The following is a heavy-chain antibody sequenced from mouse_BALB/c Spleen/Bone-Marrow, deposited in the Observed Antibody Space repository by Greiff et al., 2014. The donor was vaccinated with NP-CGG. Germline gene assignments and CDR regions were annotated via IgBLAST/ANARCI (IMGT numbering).Heavy chain of an antibody. V-gene: IGHV1-80*01. D-gene: IGHD1-2*01. J-gene: IGHJ2*01. CDR1: GYAFSAYW. CDR2: IYPGYGDT. CDR3: TRSTAAFDY. Sequence: QVQLQQSGAELVRPGSSVKISCKASGYAFSAYWMNWVKQRPGQGLEWIGQIYPGYGDTNYNGKFKGEATLTADKSSNTAYMQLSSLTSEDSAVYFCTRSTAAFDYWGQGTTLTVSS.